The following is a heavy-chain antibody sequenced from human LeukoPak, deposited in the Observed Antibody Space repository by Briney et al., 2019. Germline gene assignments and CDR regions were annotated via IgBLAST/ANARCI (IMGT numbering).Heavy chain of an antibody. Sequence: GGSLRLSCAASGFTFSSYWMHWVRQAPGKGLVWVSRISTDESTTTYADSVKGRFTISRDNSKNTLYLQMNSLRAEDTAIYYCARAFRYCSGGTCYHHDAFDIWGQGTMVTVSS. V-gene: IGHV3-74*03. CDR2: ISTDESTT. CDR1: GFTFSSYW. CDR3: ARAFRYCSGGTCYHHDAFDI. J-gene: IGHJ3*02. D-gene: IGHD2-15*01.